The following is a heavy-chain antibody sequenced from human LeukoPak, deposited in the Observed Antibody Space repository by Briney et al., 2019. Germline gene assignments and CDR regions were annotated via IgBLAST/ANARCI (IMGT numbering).Heavy chain of an antibody. CDR2: ISSSGSTI. J-gene: IGHJ4*02. CDR3: ARAHPYYDSSGYYGDY. CDR1: GFTFSDYY. Sequence: PGGSLRLSCAASGFTFSDYYMSWIRQAPGKGLEWVSYISSSGSTIYYADSVKGRFAISRDNAKNSLYLQMNSLRAEDTAVYYCARAHPYYDSSGYYGDYWGQGTLVTVSS. V-gene: IGHV3-11*01. D-gene: IGHD3-22*01.